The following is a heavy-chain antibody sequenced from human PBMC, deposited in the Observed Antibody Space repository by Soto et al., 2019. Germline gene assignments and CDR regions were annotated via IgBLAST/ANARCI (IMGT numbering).Heavy chain of an antibody. CDR1: GYTFTSYD. J-gene: IGHJ6*03. Sequence: QVQLVQSGAEVKKPGASVKVSCKASGYTFTSYDINWVRQATGQGLEWMGWMNPNSGNTGYAQKFQGRVTMTRNTSISTAYMELSSLRSEDTAVYYCARDATMVRYYYYYTDVWGKGTTVTVSS. CDR2: MNPNSGNT. D-gene: IGHD3-10*01. V-gene: IGHV1-8*01. CDR3: ARDATMVRYYYYYTDV.